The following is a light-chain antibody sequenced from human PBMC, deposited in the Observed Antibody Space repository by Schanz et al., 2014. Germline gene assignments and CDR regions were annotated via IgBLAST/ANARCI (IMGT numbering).Light chain of an antibody. CDR3: SSYTSSSTWV. J-gene: IGLJ3*02. V-gene: IGLV2-18*02. Sequence: QSALTQPPSVSGSPGQSVSISCTGTSSDVGTYNRVSWYQQPPGTAPKLMIYEVSNRPSGVPDRISGSKSGNTASLTISGLQAEDEADYYCSSYTSSSTWVFGGGTKLTVL. CDR2: EVS. CDR1: SSDVGTYNR.